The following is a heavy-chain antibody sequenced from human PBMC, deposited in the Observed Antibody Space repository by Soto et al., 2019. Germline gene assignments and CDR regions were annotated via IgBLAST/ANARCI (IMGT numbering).Heavy chain of an antibody. D-gene: IGHD6-13*01. Sequence: EVQRLESGGGLVQPGGSLSLSCAASGFTFSSYAMNWFRQAPGKGLEWVSAIGGSGDSTYYADSVKGRLTISRDNSKSTLVLQMNRLRAEDTAIYYCAKVGRDSSNVDYCVQGTLVTVS. J-gene: IGHJ4*02. CDR3: AKVGRDSSNVDY. CDR2: IGGSGDST. V-gene: IGHV3-23*01. CDR1: GFTFSSYA.